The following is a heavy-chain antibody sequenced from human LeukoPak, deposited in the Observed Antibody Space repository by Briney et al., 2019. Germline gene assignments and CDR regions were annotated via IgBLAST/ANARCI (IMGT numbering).Heavy chain of an antibody. D-gene: IGHD6-13*01. CDR3: ARDARIAAAGFSRGVDY. J-gene: IGHJ4*02. V-gene: IGHV4-31*03. CDR1: GCCISSDGYY. CDR2: IYYSGSS. Sequence: SETLSLTCTVSGCCISSDGYYWSWIRQHPGKGLEWIGYIYYSGSSYYNPSLKSRVTISVDTSKNQFSLKLSSVTAADTAVYYCARDARIAAAGFSRGVDYWGQGTLVTVSS.